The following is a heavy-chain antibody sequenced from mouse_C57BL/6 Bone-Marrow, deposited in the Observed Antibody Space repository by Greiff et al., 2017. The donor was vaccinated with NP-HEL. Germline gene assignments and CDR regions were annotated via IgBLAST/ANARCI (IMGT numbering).Heavy chain of an antibody. CDR3: ARDYYGSSYFDY. V-gene: IGHV1-9*01. J-gene: IGHJ2*01. Sequence: VQLQQSGAELMKPGASVKLSCKATGYTFTGNWIEWVKQRPGHGLEWIGEILPGSGNTYYNERFKGKATFTADTSSNTAYMQLSSLTTEDSAIYYCARDYYGSSYFDYWGQGTTLTVSP. CDR2: ILPGSGNT. CDR1: GYTFTGNW. D-gene: IGHD1-1*01.